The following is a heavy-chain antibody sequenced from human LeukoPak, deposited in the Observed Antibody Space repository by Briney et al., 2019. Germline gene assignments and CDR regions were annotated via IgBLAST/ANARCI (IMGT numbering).Heavy chain of an antibody. CDR1: GGTFSSYA. CDR2: ISAYNGNT. Sequence: ASVKVSCKASGGTFSSYAISWVRQAPGQGLEWMGRISAYNGNTNYAQKLQGRVTMTTDTSTSTAYMELRSLRSDDTAVYYCARGRTAMEGDYWGQGTLVTVSS. CDR3: ARGRTAMEGDY. V-gene: IGHV1-18*01. D-gene: IGHD5-18*01. J-gene: IGHJ4*02.